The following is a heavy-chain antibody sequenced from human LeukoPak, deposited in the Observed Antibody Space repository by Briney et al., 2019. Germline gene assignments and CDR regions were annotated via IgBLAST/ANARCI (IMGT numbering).Heavy chain of an antibody. CDR1: GFTFSTYA. D-gene: IGHD6-13*01. Sequence: PGASLRLSCAASGFTFSTYAMSWVRQAPGKGLEWVSAISGSGGSTYYADSVKGRLTISRDNSKNTLYLQMNSLRAEDTAVYYCAKGQMPGTYDYWGQGTLVTVSS. CDR3: AKGQMPGTYDY. CDR2: ISGSGGST. J-gene: IGHJ4*02. V-gene: IGHV3-23*01.